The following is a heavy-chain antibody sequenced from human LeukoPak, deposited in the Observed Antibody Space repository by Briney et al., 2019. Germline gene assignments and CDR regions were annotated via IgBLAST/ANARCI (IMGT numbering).Heavy chain of an antibody. CDR2: ISSSGSTI. V-gene: IGHV3-48*03. Sequence: GGSLRLSCAASGFTFRSYEMNWVRQAPGKGMEWVSYISSSGSTIYYADSLKGRFTNSRDNAKNSLYLQMNSLRAEDTAVYYCATKISGSYYEYIDYWGQGTLVTVSS. CDR3: ATKISGSYYEYIDY. D-gene: IGHD1-26*01. J-gene: IGHJ4*02. CDR1: GFTFRSYE.